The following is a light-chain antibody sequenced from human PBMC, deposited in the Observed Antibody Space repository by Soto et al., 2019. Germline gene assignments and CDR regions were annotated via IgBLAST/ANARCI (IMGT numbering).Light chain of an antibody. Sequence: QSALTQPRSLSGSPGQSVTISCTGTSNDVGGQYYVSWYQHHAGKGPKLMIFDVTKRPSGVPDRFSGSKSGNTATLTISGLQPEDEADYYCSSYAGSYTSYVFGTGTKLTVL. CDR1: SNDVGGQYY. V-gene: IGLV2-11*01. J-gene: IGLJ1*01. CDR2: DVT. CDR3: SSYAGSYTSYV.